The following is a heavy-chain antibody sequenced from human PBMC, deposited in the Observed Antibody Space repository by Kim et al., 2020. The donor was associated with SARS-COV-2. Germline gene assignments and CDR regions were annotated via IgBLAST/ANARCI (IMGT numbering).Heavy chain of an antibody. CDR3: ARCITIFGVNDY. Sequence: NYAQKFQGRVTMTRDTSISTAYMELSRLRSDDTAVYYCARCITIFGVNDYWGQGTLVTVSS. J-gene: IGHJ4*02. D-gene: IGHD3-3*01. V-gene: IGHV1-2*02.